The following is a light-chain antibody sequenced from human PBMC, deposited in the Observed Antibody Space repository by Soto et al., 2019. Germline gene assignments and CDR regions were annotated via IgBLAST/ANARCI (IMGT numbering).Light chain of an antibody. Sequence: DIQMTQSPSSLSASVGDRVTITCQASQDISNSLNWYQQKPGKAPKLLIYDASNLETGVPSRFSGSGSGTDFTFTISSLQPEDIATYDCQQYDNLPRSFGPGTKVYSK. CDR3: QQYDNLPRS. J-gene: IGKJ3*01. CDR2: DAS. V-gene: IGKV1-33*01. CDR1: QDISNS.